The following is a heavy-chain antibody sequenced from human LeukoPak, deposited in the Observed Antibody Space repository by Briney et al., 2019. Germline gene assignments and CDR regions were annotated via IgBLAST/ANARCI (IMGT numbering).Heavy chain of an antibody. CDR1: GFTFSSYA. CDR2: VSGGGGST. CDR3: AKGYCSGTSCGTDY. V-gene: IGHV3-23*01. Sequence: GGSLRLSCAASGFTFSSYAMSWVRQAPGKGLEWVSAVSGGGGSTYYADSVKGQFTISRDNSKNTLYLQMNSLRAEDTAVYYCAKGYCSGTSCGTDYWGQGTLVTVSS. D-gene: IGHD2-2*01. J-gene: IGHJ4*02.